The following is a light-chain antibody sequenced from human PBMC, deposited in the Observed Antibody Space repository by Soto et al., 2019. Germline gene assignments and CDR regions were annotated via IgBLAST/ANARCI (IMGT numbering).Light chain of an antibody. CDR1: QSVSNY. J-gene: IGKJ4*01. CDR3: QQRSNWLALT. Sequence: EIVLTQSPATLSLSPGERATLSCRASQSVSNYLAWYQQKPGQAPRLLIYDAYNRATGIPARFSGSGSGTDFTLTISSLEPEDFAVYSCQQRSNWLALTFGGGTKVEIK. V-gene: IGKV3-11*01. CDR2: DAY.